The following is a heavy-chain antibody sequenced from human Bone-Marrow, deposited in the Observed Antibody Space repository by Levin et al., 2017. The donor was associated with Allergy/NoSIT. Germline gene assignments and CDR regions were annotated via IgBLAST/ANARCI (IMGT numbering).Heavy chain of an antibody. J-gene: IGHJ4*02. Sequence: PGGSLRLSCAASGFTFSSYSMNWVRQAPGKGLEWVSSISSSSSYIYYADSVKGRFTISRDNAKNSLYLQMNSLRAEDTAVYYCARDLVGIAAAGTVGYWGQGTLVTVSS. CDR2: ISSSSSYI. D-gene: IGHD6-13*01. V-gene: IGHV3-21*01. CDR1: GFTFSSYS. CDR3: ARDLVGIAAAGTVGY.